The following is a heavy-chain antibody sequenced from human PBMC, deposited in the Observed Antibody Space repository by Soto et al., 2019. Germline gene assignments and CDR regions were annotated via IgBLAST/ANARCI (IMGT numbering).Heavy chain of an antibody. CDR3: VGGQYYFDY. CDR1: GFPFTSYG. D-gene: IGHD3-10*01. J-gene: IGHJ4*02. Sequence: QVQLVESGGGVVQPGRSLRLSCAASGFPFTSYGMHWVREGPEKGLEWVAIISYDGSDKYYADSVKGRFTISRDNSKNTLYLQINSLRPEDTALYYCVGGQYYFDYRGQGTLVIVSS. V-gene: IGHV3-30*03. CDR2: ISYDGSDK.